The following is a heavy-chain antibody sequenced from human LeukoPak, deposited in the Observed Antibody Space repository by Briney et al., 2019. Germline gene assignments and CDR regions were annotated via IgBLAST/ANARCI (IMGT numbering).Heavy chain of an antibody. CDR2: IYYSGST. Sequence: SETLSLTCTVSGGSISSYYWGWIRQPPGKGLEWIGSIYYSGSTYYNPSLKSRVTISVDTSKNQFSLKLISVTAADTAVYYCARVQYYFASGSYFYYFDYWGQGTLVTVSS. CDR3: ARVQYYFASGSYFYYFDY. V-gene: IGHV4-39*01. D-gene: IGHD3-10*01. J-gene: IGHJ4*02. CDR1: GGSISSYY.